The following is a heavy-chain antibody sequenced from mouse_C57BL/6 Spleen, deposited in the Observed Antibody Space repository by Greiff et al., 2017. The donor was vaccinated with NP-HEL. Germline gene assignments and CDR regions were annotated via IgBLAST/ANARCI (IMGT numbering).Heavy chain of an antibody. Sequence: QVQLQQSGAELVRPGASVTLSCKASGYTFTDYEMHWVKQTPVHGLEWIGAIDPETGGTAYNQKFKGQAILTADKSSSTAYMELRSLTSEDSAVYYCTRGYSNYWGQGTTLTVSS. CDR2: IDPETGGT. CDR1: GYTFTDYE. J-gene: IGHJ2*01. D-gene: IGHD2-14*01. CDR3: TRGYSNY. V-gene: IGHV1-15*01.